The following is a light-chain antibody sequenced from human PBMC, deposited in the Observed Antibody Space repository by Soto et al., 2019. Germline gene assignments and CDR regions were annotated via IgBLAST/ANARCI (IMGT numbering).Light chain of an antibody. CDR1: SSDVGGYEY. CDR3: SSYTSSTTLGV. V-gene: IGLV2-14*01. Sequence: QSVLTQPASVSGSPGQSITISCTGTSSDVGGYEYVSWYQQHPDKAPKLLIYEVSNRPSGVSVRFSGSKSGNTASLTISGLQAEDEAAYYCSSYTSSTTLGVFGTGTKVTVL. CDR2: EVS. J-gene: IGLJ1*01.